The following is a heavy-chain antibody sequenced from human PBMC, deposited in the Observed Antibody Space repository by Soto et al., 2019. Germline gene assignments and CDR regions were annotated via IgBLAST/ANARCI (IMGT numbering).Heavy chain of an antibody. CDR2: VYYSGST. CDR3: ARDDKSCRGGTCAWYFQY. J-gene: IGHJ4*02. Sequence: SETLSLTCTVSGGSISCNYLSWIRQPTGKGLEWIGYVYYSGSTTYIPSLKSRVTISADTSKNQFSLRLSSVTAADSATYYCARDDKSCRGGTCAWYFQYWGQGALVTVSS. V-gene: IGHV4-59*01. CDR1: GGSISCNY. D-gene: IGHD2-15*01.